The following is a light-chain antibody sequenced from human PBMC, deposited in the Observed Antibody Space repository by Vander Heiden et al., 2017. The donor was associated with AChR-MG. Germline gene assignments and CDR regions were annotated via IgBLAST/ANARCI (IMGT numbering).Light chain of an antibody. CDR2: STS. V-gene: IGLV7-43*01. CDR1: TGAVTSGYY. Sequence: QTVVTQEPSLTVSPGGKVNITCASSTGAVTSGYYPNWFQQKPGQAPRALIYSTSKKHSWTPARFSGSLLGGKAALTLSGVQPEDEAEYFCLLFFGDGQLGVFGGGTELTGL. J-gene: IGLJ3*02. CDR3: LLFFGDGQLGV.